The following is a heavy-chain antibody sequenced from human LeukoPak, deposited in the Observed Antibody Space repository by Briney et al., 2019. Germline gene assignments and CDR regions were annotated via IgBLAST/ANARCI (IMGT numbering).Heavy chain of an antibody. D-gene: IGHD2-15*01. Sequence: PSEALSLTCTVSGGSISSSSYYWGWIRQPPGKGLEWIGRFYYSGSTYYNPSLKSRVTISVDTSKNQFSLKLSSVTAADTAVYYCGYCSGGSCRRGYYFDYWGQGTLVTVSS. CDR3: GYCSGGSCRRGYYFDY. J-gene: IGHJ4*02. CDR1: GGSISSSSYY. V-gene: IGHV4-39*01. CDR2: FYYSGST.